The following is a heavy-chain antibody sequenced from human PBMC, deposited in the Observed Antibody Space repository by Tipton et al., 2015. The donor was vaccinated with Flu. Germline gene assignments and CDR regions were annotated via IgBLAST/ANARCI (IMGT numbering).Heavy chain of an antibody. CDR2: IYHSGTT. CDR3: ARHTGDSVRGVIDY. V-gene: IGHV4-38-2*01. D-gene: IGHD3-10*02. CDR1: GYSIRSAYY. Sequence: TLSLTCSVSGYSIRSAYYWGWVRRPPGKGLEWIGTIYHSGTTYYNPSLKSRLIISVDTSKNQFSLRLSSVTAADTAVYYCARHTGDSVRGVIDYWGQGTPVTVSS. J-gene: IGHJ4*02.